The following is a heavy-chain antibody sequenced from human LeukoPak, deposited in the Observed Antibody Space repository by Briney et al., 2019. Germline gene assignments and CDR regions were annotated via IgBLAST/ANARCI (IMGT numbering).Heavy chain of an antibody. CDR1: GFTFSSYW. V-gene: IGHV3-7*01. J-gene: IGHJ4*02. CDR2: IKQDGSEK. Sequence: GGSLRLSCAASGFTFSSYWMSWVRQAPGKGLEWVANIKQDGSEKYYVDSVKGRFIISRDNAKNSLYLQMNSLRAEDTAVYYCARGATAYYLDYWGQGTLVTVSS. D-gene: IGHD1-26*01. CDR3: ARGATAYYLDY.